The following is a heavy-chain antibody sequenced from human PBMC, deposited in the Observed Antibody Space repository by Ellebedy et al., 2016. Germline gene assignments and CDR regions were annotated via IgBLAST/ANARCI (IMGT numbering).Heavy chain of an antibody. CDR2: TSYDGSDK. CDR1: GFTFTSYA. J-gene: IGHJ4*02. CDR3: ARDKGAGYCSGGTCYSFDY. D-gene: IGHD2-15*01. Sequence: GGSLRLSCAASGFTFTSYAMHWVRQAPGKGLEWVAVTSYDGSDKYHADSVKGRFTISRDNSKNTVYLQMNSLRAEYTAVYYCARDKGAGYCSGGTCYSFDYWGQGTLVTVSS. V-gene: IGHV3-30*04.